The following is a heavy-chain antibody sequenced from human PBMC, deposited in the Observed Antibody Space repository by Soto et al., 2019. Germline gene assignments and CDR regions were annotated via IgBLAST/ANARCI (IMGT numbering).Heavy chain of an antibody. J-gene: IGHJ3*02. CDR3: AMIAEYCSGGSCFEAFDI. V-gene: IGHV1-46*01. CDR2: INPSGGST. CDR1: GYTFTSYY. D-gene: IGHD2-15*01. Sequence: ASVKVSCKASGYTFTSYYMHWVRQAPGQGLEWMGIINPSGGSTSYAQKFQGRVTMTRDTSTSTVYMELRSLRSDDTAVYYCAMIAEYCSGGSCFEAFDIWGQGTMVTVSS.